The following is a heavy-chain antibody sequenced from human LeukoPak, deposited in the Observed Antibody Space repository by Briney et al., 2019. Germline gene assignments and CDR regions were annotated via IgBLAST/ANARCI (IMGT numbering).Heavy chain of an antibody. CDR1: GFTFSNAW. D-gene: IGHD3-10*01. CDR3: TTDRELFPLWFVGTQSDY. CDR2: IKSKTDGGTT. Sequence: GGSLRLSCAASGFTFSNAWMSWVRQAPGKGLEWVGRIKSKTDGGTTDYAAPVKGRFTISRDDPKNTLYLQMNSLKTEDTAVYYCTTDRELFPLWFVGTQSDYWGQGTLVTVSS. V-gene: IGHV3-15*01. J-gene: IGHJ4*02.